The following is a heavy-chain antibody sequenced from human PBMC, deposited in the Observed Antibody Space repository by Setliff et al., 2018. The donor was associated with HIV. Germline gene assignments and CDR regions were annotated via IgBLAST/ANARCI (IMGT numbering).Heavy chain of an antibody. Sequence: PSETLSLTCTVSGPSINIHYWSWIRQSPGKGFEWIGYIYSTGSTNYNPSLQSRVTISMVASRNQFSLKVTSVTAADTAVYYCAKGAGFYGDYTFDHWGQVSKGHRLL. D-gene: IGHD4-17*01. V-gene: IGHV4-59*11. J-gene: IGHJ4*02. CDR2: IYSTGST. CDR3: AKGAGFYGDYTFDH. CDR1: GPSINIHY.